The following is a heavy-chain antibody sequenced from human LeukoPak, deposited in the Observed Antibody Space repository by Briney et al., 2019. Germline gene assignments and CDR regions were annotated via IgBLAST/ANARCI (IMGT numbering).Heavy chain of an antibody. V-gene: IGHV3-7*01. CDR3: ARGHIAAASDY. CDR1: GFTFSSYW. J-gene: IGHJ4*02. CDR2: IKQDGSEK. D-gene: IGHD6-13*01. Sequence: PGGSLRLSCVVSGFTFSSYWMSWVRQAPGKGLEWVANIKQDGSEKYYVDSVKGRFTMSRDNAKNSLYLQMNSLRAEDTAVYYCARGHIAAASDYWGQGTLVTVSS.